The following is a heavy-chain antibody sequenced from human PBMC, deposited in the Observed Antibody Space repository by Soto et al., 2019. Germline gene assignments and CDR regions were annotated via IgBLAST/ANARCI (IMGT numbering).Heavy chain of an antibody. CDR1: GYTFTNYD. J-gene: IGHJ4*02. D-gene: IGHD1-26*01. Sequence: ASVKVSCKASGYTFTNYDINWVRQATGQGLEWMGWMNPNSGNTGYAQNFQGRVTMTRNISMSTAYMELSSLTFEDTAVYYCARVDGTYWGQGTLVTVSS. CDR3: ARVDGTY. CDR2: MNPNSGNT. V-gene: IGHV1-8*01.